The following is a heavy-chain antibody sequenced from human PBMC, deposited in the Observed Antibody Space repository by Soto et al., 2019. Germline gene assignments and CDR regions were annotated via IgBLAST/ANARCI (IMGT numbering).Heavy chain of an antibody. CDR2: IYRGGST. CDR1: GFTVSNNY. CDR3: ARARFGGLAAIFADC. D-gene: IGHD5-12*01. Sequence: GGSLRLSCAASGFTVSNNYMTWVRQAPGKGLEWVSVIYRGGSTYYADSVRGRFTISRDNSKNTLYLQMSSLRAEDTAVYYCARARFGGLAAIFADCWGQGTLVTVSS. J-gene: IGHJ4*02. V-gene: IGHV3-66*01.